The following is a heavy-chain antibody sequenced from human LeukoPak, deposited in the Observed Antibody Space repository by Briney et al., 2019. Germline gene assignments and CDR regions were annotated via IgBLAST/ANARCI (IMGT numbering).Heavy chain of an antibody. CDR3: ARDSGTEPYMGKLDY. D-gene: IGHD1-14*01. CDR1: GGTFSSYA. CDR2: IIPIFGTA. J-gene: IGHJ4*02. V-gene: IGHV1-69*05. Sequence: GASVKVSCKASGGTFSSYAISWVRQAPGQGLEWMGGIIPIFGTANYAQKFQGRVTITTDESTSTAYMELSSLRSEDTAVYYCARDSGTEPYMGKLDYWGQGTLVTVSS.